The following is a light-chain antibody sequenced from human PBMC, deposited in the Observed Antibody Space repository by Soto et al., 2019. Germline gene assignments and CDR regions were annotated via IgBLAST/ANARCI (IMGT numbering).Light chain of an antibody. V-gene: IGLV2-14*01. J-gene: IGLJ3*02. CDR2: ELS. CDR1: SSDVGGYNY. CDR3: SSYTSSSTRV. Sequence: QSVLTQPASVSGSPGQSITISCTGTSSDVGGYNYVSWYQKHPGKAPKLMIYELSSRPSGVSNRFSGSKSGNTASLTTSGLQAEDEADYYCSSYTSSSTRVFGGGTKLTVL.